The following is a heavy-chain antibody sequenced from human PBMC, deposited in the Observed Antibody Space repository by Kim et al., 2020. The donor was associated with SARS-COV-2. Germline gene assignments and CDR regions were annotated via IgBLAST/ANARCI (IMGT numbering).Heavy chain of an antibody. J-gene: IGHJ4*02. CDR1: GGTFSSYA. D-gene: IGHD3-10*01. Sequence: SVKVSCKASGGTFSSYAISWVRQAPGQGLEWMGGIIPIFGTANYAQKFQGRVTITADESTSTAYMELSSLRSEDTAVYYCARDFGITMVRGVGMYYFDYWGQGTLVTVSS. CDR3: ARDFGITMVRGVGMYYFDY. V-gene: IGHV1-69*13. CDR2: IIPIFGTA.